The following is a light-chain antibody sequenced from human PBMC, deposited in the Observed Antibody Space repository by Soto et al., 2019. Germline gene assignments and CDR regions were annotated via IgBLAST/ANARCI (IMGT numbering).Light chain of an antibody. CDR1: QNIGSR. J-gene: IGKJ5*01. Sequence: DIQMTQSPSTLSASVGDRVAITCRASQNIGSRLAWYQQKPDEAPKLLIYDASSLESGVPLRFGGSGSGTDFTLTITSVQPEDFATYYCQHYAGGSRITFGQGTRLEIK. V-gene: IGKV1-5*01. CDR3: QHYAGGSRIT. CDR2: DAS.